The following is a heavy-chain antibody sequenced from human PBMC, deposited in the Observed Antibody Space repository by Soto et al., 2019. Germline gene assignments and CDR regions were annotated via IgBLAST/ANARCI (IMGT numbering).Heavy chain of an antibody. D-gene: IGHD2-15*01. J-gene: IGHJ4*02. V-gene: IGHV3-30*18. CDR2: ISYDGSNK. CDR3: AKDHLVVVVAAPDY. Sequence: PGGSLRLSCAASGFTFSSYGMHWVRQAPGKGLEWVAVISYDGSNKYYADSVKGRFTISRDNSKNTLYLQMNSLRAEDTAVYYCAKDHLVVVVAAPDYWGQGTLVTVS. CDR1: GFTFSSYG.